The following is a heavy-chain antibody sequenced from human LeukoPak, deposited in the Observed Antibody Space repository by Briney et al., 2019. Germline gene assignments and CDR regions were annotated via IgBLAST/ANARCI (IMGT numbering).Heavy chain of an antibody. V-gene: IGHV4-39*02. CDR1: GGSISGSSYY. CDR2: IYYSGST. J-gene: IGHJ4*02. D-gene: IGHD2-15*01. CDR3: ARGLRYCSGGSCYSPLGC. Sequence: SETLSLTCTVSGGSISGSSYYWGWIRQPPGKGLEWIGSIYYSGSTYYNPSLKSRVTISVDTSKNQFSLKLNSVTATDTAVYYCARGLRYCSGGSCYSPLGCWGQGTLVTVSS.